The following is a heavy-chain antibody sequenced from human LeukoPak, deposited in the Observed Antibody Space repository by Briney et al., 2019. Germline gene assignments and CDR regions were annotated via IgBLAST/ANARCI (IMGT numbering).Heavy chain of an antibody. D-gene: IGHD3-10*01. CDR1: GYTFTSYG. Sequence: ASVKVSCTASGYTFTSYGISWARQAPGQGLEWMGWISAYNGNTNYAQKLQGRVTMTTDTSTSTAYMELRSLRSDDTAVYYCARFLAPPVGLLLWFGSRDYYYGMDVWGQGTTVTVSS. J-gene: IGHJ6*02. V-gene: IGHV1-18*01. CDR2: ISAYNGNT. CDR3: ARFLAPPVGLLLWFGSRDYYYGMDV.